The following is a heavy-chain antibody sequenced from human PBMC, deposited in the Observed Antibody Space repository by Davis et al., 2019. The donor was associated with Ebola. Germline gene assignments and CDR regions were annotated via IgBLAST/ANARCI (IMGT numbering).Heavy chain of an antibody. D-gene: IGHD1-26*01. CDR3: TRRYSGSYLFDY. Sequence: AASVKVSCKASGYTFTSYDINWVRQAPGQGLEWMGIINPSGGSTSYAQKFQGRVTMTTDTSTSTAYMELRSLRSDDTAVYYCTRRYSGSYLFDYWGQGTLVTVSS. CDR1: GYTFTSYD. CDR2: INPSGGST. V-gene: IGHV1-46*01. J-gene: IGHJ4*02.